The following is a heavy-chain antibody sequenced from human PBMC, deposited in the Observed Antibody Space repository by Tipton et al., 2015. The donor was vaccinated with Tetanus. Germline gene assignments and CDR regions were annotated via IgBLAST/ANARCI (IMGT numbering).Heavy chain of an antibody. CDR1: GYRFTNYW. J-gene: IGHJ5*02. D-gene: IGHD3-10*01. V-gene: IGHV5-51*01. CDR2: IYPGDSDT. Sequence: QSGPEVKKPGESLKISCKASGYRFTNYWIGWVRQMPGKGLQWMGIIYPGDSDTRYSPSFQGQVTISADKSINTAYLQWSSLKPSDTAIYFCARLPKHYSASGSTWGQGTLVTVSS. CDR3: ARLPKHYSASGST.